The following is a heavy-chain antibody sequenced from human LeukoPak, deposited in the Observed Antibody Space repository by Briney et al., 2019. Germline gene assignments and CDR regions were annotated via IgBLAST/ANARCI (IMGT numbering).Heavy chain of an antibody. CDR3: ARDLKSVFDAFDI. J-gene: IGHJ3*02. CDR1: GFTFSTYW. Sequence: GGSLRLSCAASGFTFSTYWMHWVRQAPGKGLEWVSSISSSSSYIYYADSVKGRFTISRDNAKNSLYLQMNSLRAEDTAVYYCARDLKSVFDAFDIWGQGTMVTVSS. CDR2: ISSSSSYI. V-gene: IGHV3-21*01.